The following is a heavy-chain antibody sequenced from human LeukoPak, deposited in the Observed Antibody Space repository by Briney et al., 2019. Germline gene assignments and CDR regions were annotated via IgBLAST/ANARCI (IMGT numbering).Heavy chain of an antibody. D-gene: IGHD4-17*01. V-gene: IGHV3-66*04. CDR2: LYSGGRA. Sequence: GGSLRLSCAASEFTVSNNYMSWVRQAPGKGLEWFSVLYSGGRAYYTDSVNGRFTISRDNSKNTLYLQMNSLRAEDTAIYYCAGHTEFDYWGQGTLVTVSS. CDR1: EFTVSNNY. CDR3: AGHTEFDY. J-gene: IGHJ4*02.